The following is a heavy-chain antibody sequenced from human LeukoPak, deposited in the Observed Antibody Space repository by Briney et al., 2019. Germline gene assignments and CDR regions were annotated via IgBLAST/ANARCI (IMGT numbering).Heavy chain of an antibody. J-gene: IGHJ4*02. V-gene: IGHV1-18*01. CDR3: ARGSLVRSSPIGDY. Sequence: ASVKVSCKASGYTLTSYGISWVRQAPGQGLEWMGWISAYNGNTNYAQKFQGRVTMTTDTSTSTAYMELRSLRSDDTAVYYCARGSLVRSSPIGDYWGQGTLVTVSS. CDR1: GYTLTSYG. CDR2: ISAYNGNT. D-gene: IGHD6-13*01.